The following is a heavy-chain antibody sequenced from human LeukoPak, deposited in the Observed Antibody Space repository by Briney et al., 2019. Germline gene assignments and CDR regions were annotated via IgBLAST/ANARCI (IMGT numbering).Heavy chain of an antibody. CDR1: GFTFDDYG. CDR2: INWNGGMT. V-gene: IGHV3-20*01. CDR3: ARAMSTFGGVRNYFDS. D-gene: IGHD3-16*01. J-gene: IGHJ4*02. Sequence: GGSLRLSCAASGFTFDDYGMSWVRQGPGKGLEWVSGINWNGGMTAYADSVKGRFTISRDNAKNSLYLQMNSLRAEDTALYHCARAMSTFGGVRNYFDSWGQGTLVTVSS.